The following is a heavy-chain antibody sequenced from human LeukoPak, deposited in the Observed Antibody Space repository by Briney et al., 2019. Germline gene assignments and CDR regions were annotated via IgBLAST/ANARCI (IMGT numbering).Heavy chain of an antibody. CDR2: ISSSSSYI. J-gene: IGHJ4*02. CDR3: AKDLIVNSNWYYFDS. Sequence: PGGSLRLSCAASGFTFSSYSMNWVRQAPGKGLEWVSSISSSSSYIYYADSVKGRFTISRDNAKNSLYLQMNSLRAEDTAVYYCAKDLIVNSNWYYFDSWGQGTLVTVSS. D-gene: IGHD6-13*01. V-gene: IGHV3-21*04. CDR1: GFTFSSYS.